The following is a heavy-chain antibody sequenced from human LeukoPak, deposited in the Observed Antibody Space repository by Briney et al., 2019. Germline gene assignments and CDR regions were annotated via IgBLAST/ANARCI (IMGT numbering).Heavy chain of an antibody. CDR2: ISYDGSNK. D-gene: IGHD4-23*01. J-gene: IGHJ4*02. V-gene: IGHV3-30-3*01. CDR1: GFTFSSYA. CDR3: ARDGYGGLDY. Sequence: GGSLRLSCAASGFTFSSYAIHWVRQAPGKGLEWVAVISYDGSNKYYADSVKGRFTISRDNSKNTLYLQMNSLRAEDTAVYYCARDGYGGLDYWGQGTLVTVSS.